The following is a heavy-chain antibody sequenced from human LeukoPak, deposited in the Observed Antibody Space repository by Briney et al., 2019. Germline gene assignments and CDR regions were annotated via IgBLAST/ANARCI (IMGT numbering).Heavy chain of an antibody. J-gene: IGHJ3*02. Sequence: GGSLRLSCEASGFTLSSYAMSWVRQAPGKGLEWVSAISGSGGSTYYADSVKGRFTISRDNSKNTLYLQMNSLRAEDTAVYYCAKGIRITMIVVDPDAFDIWGQGTMVTVSS. V-gene: IGHV3-23*01. D-gene: IGHD3-22*01. CDR2: ISGSGGST. CDR1: GFTLSSYA. CDR3: AKGIRITMIVVDPDAFDI.